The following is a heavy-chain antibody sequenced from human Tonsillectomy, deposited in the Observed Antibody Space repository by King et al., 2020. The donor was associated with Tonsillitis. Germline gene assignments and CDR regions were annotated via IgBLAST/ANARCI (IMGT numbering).Heavy chain of an antibody. CDR3: ARDVVPGYCSSTSCYHQDY. CDR1: GYTFTGYY. V-gene: IGHV1-2*02. J-gene: IGHJ4*02. D-gene: IGHD2-2*01. CDR2: INPNSGGT. Sequence: QLVQSGAEVKKPGDSVKVSCKASGYTFTGYYMNWVRQAPGQGLEWMGWINPNSGGTNYAQKFQGRVTMTRDTSISTAYMELSKLRSDDTAVYYCARDVVPGYCSSTSCYHQDYWGQGTLVTVSS.